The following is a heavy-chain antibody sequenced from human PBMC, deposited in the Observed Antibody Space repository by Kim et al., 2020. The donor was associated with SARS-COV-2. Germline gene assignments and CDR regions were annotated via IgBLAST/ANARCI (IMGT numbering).Heavy chain of an antibody. CDR1: GFTFSNAW. Sequence: GGSLRLSCAASGFTFSNAWMSWVRQAPGKGLEWVGRIKSKTDGGTTDYAAPVKGRFTISRDDSKNTLYLQMNSLKTEDTAVYYCTAHIPHYYDSSGYYYGMNVWGQGTTVTVSS. D-gene: IGHD3-22*01. CDR2: IKSKTDGGTT. V-gene: IGHV3-15*01. J-gene: IGHJ6*02. CDR3: TAHIPHYYDSSGYYYGMNV.